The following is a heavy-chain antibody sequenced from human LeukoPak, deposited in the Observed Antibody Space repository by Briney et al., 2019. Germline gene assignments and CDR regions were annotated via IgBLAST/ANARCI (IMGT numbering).Heavy chain of an antibody. Sequence: VASVKVSCKASGYIFTGYYMHWVRQAPGQGLEWMGWINPNSGGTNYAQKFQGRVTMTRDTSISTAYMELSRLRSDDTAVYYCAFFEYSSSSSHYWGQGTLVTVSS. D-gene: IGHD6-6*01. CDR2: INPNSGGT. CDR3: AFFEYSSSSSHY. CDR1: GYIFTGYY. J-gene: IGHJ4*02. V-gene: IGHV1-2*02.